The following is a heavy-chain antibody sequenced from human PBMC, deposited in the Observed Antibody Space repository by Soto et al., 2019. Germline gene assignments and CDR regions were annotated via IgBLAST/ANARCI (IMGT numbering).Heavy chain of an antibody. Sequence: PGESLKISCKGSGYSFTSYWIGWVRQMAGKGLEWMGIIYPGDSDTRYSPSFQGQVTISADKSISTAYLQWSSLKASDTAMYYCARHPPSTYYYDSSGYPYYYYGMDVWGQGTTVTVSS. CDR1: GYSFTSYW. D-gene: IGHD3-22*01. V-gene: IGHV5-51*01. CDR2: IYPGDSDT. CDR3: ARHPPSTYYYDSSGYPYYYYGMDV. J-gene: IGHJ6*02.